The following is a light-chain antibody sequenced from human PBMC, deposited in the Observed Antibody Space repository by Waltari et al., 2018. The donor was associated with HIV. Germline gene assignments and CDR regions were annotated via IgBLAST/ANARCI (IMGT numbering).Light chain of an antibody. CDR1: SSDVGSYNL. V-gene: IGLV2-23*01. J-gene: IGLJ2*01. CDR3: CSYAGSSTCVV. Sequence: QSALTQPASVSGSPGQSITISCTGTSSDVGSYNLVSWYQQHPGKAPKRMIYEGSKRPSGVSKRFSGSKAGNTASLTISGLQAEDEADYYCCSYAGSSTCVVFGGGTKLTVL. CDR2: EGS.